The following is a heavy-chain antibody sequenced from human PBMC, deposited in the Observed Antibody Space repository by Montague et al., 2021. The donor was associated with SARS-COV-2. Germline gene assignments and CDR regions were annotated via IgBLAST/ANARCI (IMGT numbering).Heavy chain of an antibody. CDR1: GASSSNYY. V-gene: IGHV4-34*01. CDR3: ASAPRYSFGFWAY. Sequence: SETLSLTCAVYGASSSNYYWRWIRQSPGKGLEWVGEINHSGYTDYNPSLESRLTISLDSSKKQFSLKMTSVTAADTAIYYCASAPRYSFGFWAYWGQGTLVSVSS. D-gene: IGHD1-26*01. CDR2: INHSGYT. J-gene: IGHJ4*02.